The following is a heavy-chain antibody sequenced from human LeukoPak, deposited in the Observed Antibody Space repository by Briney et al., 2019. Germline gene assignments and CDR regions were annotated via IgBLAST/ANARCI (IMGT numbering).Heavy chain of an antibody. Sequence: ASVKVSCKASGYTFTGYYMHWVRQAPGQGLEWMGWINPNSGGTNYAQKFQGRVTMTRDTSISTAYMELSRLRSDDTAVYYCARGVLRSDCSSTSCYFAARYYYYYMDVWGKGTTVTVSS. D-gene: IGHD2-2*01. J-gene: IGHJ6*03. V-gene: IGHV1-2*02. CDR2: INPNSGGT. CDR3: ARGVLRSDCSSTSCYFAARYYYYYMDV. CDR1: GYTFTGYY.